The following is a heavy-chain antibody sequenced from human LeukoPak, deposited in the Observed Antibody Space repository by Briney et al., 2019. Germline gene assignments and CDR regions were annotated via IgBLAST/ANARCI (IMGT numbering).Heavy chain of an antibody. V-gene: IGHV1-18*01. CDR3: ARGGYYDSRADAFDI. CDR2: ISAYNGNT. CDR1: GYTFTSYG. D-gene: IGHD3-22*01. Sequence: RASVKVSCKASGYTFTSYGISWVRQAPGQGLEWMGWISAYNGNTNYAQKLQGRVTMTTDTSTSTAYMELRSLRSDDTAVYYCARGGYYDSRADAFDIWGQGTMVTVSS. J-gene: IGHJ3*02.